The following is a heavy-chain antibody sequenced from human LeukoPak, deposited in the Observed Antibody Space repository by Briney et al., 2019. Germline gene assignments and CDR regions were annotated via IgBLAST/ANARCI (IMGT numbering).Heavy chain of an antibody. Sequence: TGGSLKLSCAASGFTFTDAWMSWVRQAPGKGLEWVGRIKSKTDGGTTDYAAPVKGRFTISRDDSKNTLYLQMNSLKTEDTAVYYCTTWYYDSSGYFPQRIFDYWGQGTLVTVSS. CDR1: GFTFTDAW. CDR3: TTWYYDSSGYFPQRIFDY. V-gene: IGHV3-15*01. J-gene: IGHJ4*02. CDR2: IKSKTDGGTT. D-gene: IGHD3-22*01.